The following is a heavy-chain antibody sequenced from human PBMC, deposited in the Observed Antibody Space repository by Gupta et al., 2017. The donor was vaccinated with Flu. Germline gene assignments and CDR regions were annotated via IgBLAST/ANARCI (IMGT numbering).Heavy chain of an antibody. CDR1: GVSSRAFA. CDR3: ARKGGGHCSGGSCYSLDF. Sequence: QVHLVQSGAEVTKPGASVTPSCQTSGVSSRAFAINCVRQAPGQGLEWRGGIIPVFGPTKYAQKFQGRAAITADESTTTDYMEFGSLRPDDTAVYYCARKGGGHCSGGSCYSLDFWGQGTPVTVSS. D-gene: IGHD2-15*01. J-gene: IGHJ4*02. V-gene: IGHV1-69*01. CDR2: IIPVFGPT.